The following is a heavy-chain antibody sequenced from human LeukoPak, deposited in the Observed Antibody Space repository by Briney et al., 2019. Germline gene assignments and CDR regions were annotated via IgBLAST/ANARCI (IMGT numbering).Heavy chain of an antibody. CDR3: ARDAVRFLEWLPFPYYYYYMDV. D-gene: IGHD3-3*01. CDR2: INSDGSST. CDR1: GFTFSSYW. Sequence: GGSLRLSCAASGFTFSSYWMHWVRQAPGKGLVWVSRINSDGSSTSYADSVKGRFTTSRDNAKNTLYLQMNSLRAEDTAVYYCARDAVRFLEWLPFPYYYYYMDVWGKGTTVTVSS. J-gene: IGHJ6*03. V-gene: IGHV3-74*01.